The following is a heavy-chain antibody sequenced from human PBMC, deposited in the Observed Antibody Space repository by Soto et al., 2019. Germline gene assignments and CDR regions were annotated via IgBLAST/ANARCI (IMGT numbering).Heavy chain of an antibody. V-gene: IGHV1-18*04. CDR2: ISAYNGHT. D-gene: IGHD3-9*01. CDR3: ARERRLNQYLSLVY. Sequence: ASVKVSCKASGYTFNNYGISWVRQAPGQGLEWMGWISAYNGHTNYAQKFQGRVTMTTDTPTSTGYMELRSLTSDDTALYYFARERRLNQYLSLVYWGQGTPVTHSS. CDR1: GYTFNNYG. J-gene: IGHJ4*02.